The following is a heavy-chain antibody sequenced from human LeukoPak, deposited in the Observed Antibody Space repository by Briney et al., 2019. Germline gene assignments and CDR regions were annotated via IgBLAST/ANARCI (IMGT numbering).Heavy chain of an antibody. CDR3: ARGLSAGYYYDFWSGYFSNWFDP. CDR1: GYTFTSYY. CDR2: INPSGGST. J-gene: IGHJ5*02. V-gene: IGHV1-46*01. Sequence: ASVKVSCKASGYTFTSYYMHWVRQAPGQGLEWMGIINPSGGSTSYAQKFQGRVTMTRDMSTSTVYMELSSLRSEDTAVYYCARGLSAGYYYDFWSGYFSNWFDPWGQGTLVTVSS. D-gene: IGHD3-3*01.